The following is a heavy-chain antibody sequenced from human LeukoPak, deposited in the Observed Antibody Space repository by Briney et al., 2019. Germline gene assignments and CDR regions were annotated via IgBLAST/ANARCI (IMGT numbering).Heavy chain of an antibody. Sequence: ASVKVSCKASGYAFTGYYMHWVRQSPGQGLEWMGWINPNSGGTNYAQKFQGRVTMTRDTSISTAYMELSRLRSDDTAVYYCARGDRSGYYYPIDYWGQGTLVTVSS. CDR1: GYAFTGYY. V-gene: IGHV1-2*02. CDR2: INPNSGGT. D-gene: IGHD3-22*01. J-gene: IGHJ4*02. CDR3: ARGDRSGYYYPIDY.